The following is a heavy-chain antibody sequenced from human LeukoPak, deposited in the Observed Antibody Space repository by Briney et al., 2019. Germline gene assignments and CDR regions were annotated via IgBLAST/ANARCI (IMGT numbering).Heavy chain of an antibody. J-gene: IGHJ4*02. Sequence: SETLSLTCTVSGGSIGRSSYYWGWIRQPPGKGLEWIGTIYYSGSTNYNPSLKSRVTISVDTSKNQFSLKLSSVTAADTAVYYCARVAAKTVDYWGQGTLVTVSS. CDR1: GGSIGRSSYY. CDR2: IYYSGST. D-gene: IGHD2-15*01. V-gene: IGHV4-39*07. CDR3: ARVAAKTVDY.